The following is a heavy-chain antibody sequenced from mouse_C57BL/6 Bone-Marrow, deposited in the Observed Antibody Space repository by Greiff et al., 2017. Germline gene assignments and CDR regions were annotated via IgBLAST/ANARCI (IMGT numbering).Heavy chain of an antibody. V-gene: IGHV1-64*01. J-gene: IGHJ4*01. D-gene: IGHD1-1*01. Sequence: QVQLQQPGAELVKPGASVKLSCKASGYTFTSYWMHWVKQRPGQGLEWIGMIHPKSGSTNYNEKFKSKATLTVDKSSSTAYMQLSSLTSVDSAVYYCAGNYYGSSPYAMDYWGQGTSVTVSS. CDR2: IHPKSGST. CDR1: GYTFTSYW. CDR3: AGNYYGSSPYAMDY.